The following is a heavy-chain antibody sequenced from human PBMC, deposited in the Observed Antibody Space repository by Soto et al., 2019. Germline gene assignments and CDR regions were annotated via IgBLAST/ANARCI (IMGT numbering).Heavy chain of an antibody. CDR2: TYYNGDT. Sequence: SETLSLTCTVSDDSFRGAEYYWSWTRQPLGKGPEWIGYTYYNGDTKYNPALRSRVTMSEDTSKNQFSLRLSSVTAADTAVYFCARGPAYIDGWRTFDLWGRGILVTVSS. V-gene: IGHV4-61*08. CDR3: ARGPAYIDGWRTFDL. CDR1: DDSFRGAEYY. D-gene: IGHD6-19*01. J-gene: IGHJ4*02.